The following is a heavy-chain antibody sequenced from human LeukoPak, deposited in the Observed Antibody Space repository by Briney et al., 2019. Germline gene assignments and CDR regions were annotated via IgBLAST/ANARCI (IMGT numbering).Heavy chain of an antibody. CDR1: GGSISSYY. CDR3: ARLPPLSYWFDP. V-gene: IGHV4-59*08. Sequence: SETLSLTCTVSGGSISSYYWSWIRQPPGKGLEWIGDIYYSGSTNYNPSLKSRVTISVDTSKNQFSLTLSSVTAADTAVYYCARLPPLSYWFDPWGPGTLVTVSS. CDR2: IYYSGST. D-gene: IGHD2/OR15-2a*01. J-gene: IGHJ5*02.